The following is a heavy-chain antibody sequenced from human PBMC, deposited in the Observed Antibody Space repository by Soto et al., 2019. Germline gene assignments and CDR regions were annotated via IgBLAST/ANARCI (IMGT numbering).Heavy chain of an antibody. CDR3: AKDLSPYSSSGAYYYGMDG. CDR1: GFTFSSHA. J-gene: IGHJ6*02. Sequence: GGSLRLSCSASGFTFSSHAMHWVRQAPGKGLEYVSTISGNGDRTYYANSVKGRFSISRDNSKNTLYLQMNSLRAEDTAVYYCAKDLSPYSSSGAYYYGMDGWGQGTTVTVSS. V-gene: IGHV3-64*04. CDR2: ISGNGDRT. D-gene: IGHD6-13*01.